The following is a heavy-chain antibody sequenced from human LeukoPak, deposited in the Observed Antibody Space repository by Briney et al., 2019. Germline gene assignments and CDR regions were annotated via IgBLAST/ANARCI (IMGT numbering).Heavy chain of an antibody. V-gene: IGHV3-48*02. CDR1: GFTFSSYA. J-gene: IGHJ6*02. Sequence: GGSLRLSCAASGFTFSSYAMSWVRQAPGKGLEWVSYISSSSSTIYYADSVKGRFTISRDNAKNSLYLQMNSLRDEDTAVYYCARGPRWELLSYYYYGMDVWGQGTTVTVSS. CDR2: ISSSSSTI. D-gene: IGHD1-26*01. CDR3: ARGPRWELLSYYYYGMDV.